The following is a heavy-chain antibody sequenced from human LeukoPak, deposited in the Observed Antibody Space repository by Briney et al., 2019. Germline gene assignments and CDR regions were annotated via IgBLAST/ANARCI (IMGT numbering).Heavy chain of an antibody. D-gene: IGHD6-13*01. CDR1: GFTFGDYA. V-gene: IGHV3-49*04. CDR3: TRPAGAAGLSGWFDP. J-gene: IGHJ5*02. Sequence: GGSLRLSCRASGFTFGDYAMSWVRQAPGKGLEWVGFIRSKAYGGTTEYAASVKGRFTISRDDSKSIAYLQMNSLKTEDTAVYYCTRPAGAAGLSGWFDPWGQGTLVTVSS. CDR2: IRSKAYGGTT.